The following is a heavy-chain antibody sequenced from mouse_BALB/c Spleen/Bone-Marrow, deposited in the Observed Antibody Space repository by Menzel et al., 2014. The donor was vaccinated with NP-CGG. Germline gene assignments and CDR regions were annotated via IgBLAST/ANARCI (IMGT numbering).Heavy chain of an antibody. CDR2: IDPANGNT. J-gene: IGHJ3*01. CDR3: ARDGNLFFAY. CDR1: GFNVKDTY. D-gene: IGHD2-1*01. Sequence: EVQLQQSGAELVKPGASVKLSCTASGFNVKDTYMHWAKQRPEQGLEWIGRIDPANGNTKYDPKFQGKATITADTSSNSAHLQLSSLTSEDTAVYYCARDGNLFFAYWGQGTLVTVSA. V-gene: IGHV14-3*02.